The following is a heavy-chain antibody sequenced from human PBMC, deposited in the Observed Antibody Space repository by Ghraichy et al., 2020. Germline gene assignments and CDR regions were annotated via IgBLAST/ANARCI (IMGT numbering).Heavy chain of an antibody. CDR3: ARANIVVVPAAIKGGWFDP. V-gene: IGHV4-34*01. D-gene: IGHD2-2*02. CDR1: GGSFSGYY. Sequence: SETLSLTCAVYGGSFSGYYWSWIRQPPGKGLEWIGEINHSGSTNYNPSLKSRVTISVDTSKNQFSLKLSSVTAADTAVYYCARANIVVVPAAIKGGWFDPWGQGTLVTVSS. J-gene: IGHJ5*02. CDR2: INHSGST.